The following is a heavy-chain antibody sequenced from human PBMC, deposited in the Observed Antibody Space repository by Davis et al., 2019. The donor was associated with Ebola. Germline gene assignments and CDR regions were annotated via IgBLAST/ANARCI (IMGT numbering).Heavy chain of an antibody. J-gene: IGHJ4*02. V-gene: IGHV3-53*04. CDR1: GFTVSSNY. D-gene: IGHD3-22*01. CDR3: ASSGPYYDSSGYYFRDFDY. CDR2: IYSGGST. Sequence: GGSLRLSCAASGFTVSSNYMSWVRQAPGKGLEWVSVIYSGGSTYYADSVKGRFTISRHNSKNTLYLQMNSLRAEDTAVYYCASSGPYYDSSGYYFRDFDYWGQGTLVTVSS.